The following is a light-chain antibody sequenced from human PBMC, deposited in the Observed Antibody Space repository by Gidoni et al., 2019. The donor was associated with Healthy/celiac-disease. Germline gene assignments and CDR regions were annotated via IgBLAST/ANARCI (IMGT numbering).Light chain of an antibody. CDR2: GAS. J-gene: IGKJ2*01. Sequence: EIVLTQSPGPLSLSPGERATLSCRASQSVSSSYLAWYQQKPGQAPRLLIYGASSRATGIPDRFSGSGSGTDFTLTISRLEPEDFAVYYCQQYGSSPLYTFGQGTKLGIK. CDR1: QSVSSSY. V-gene: IGKV3-20*01. CDR3: QQYGSSPLYT.